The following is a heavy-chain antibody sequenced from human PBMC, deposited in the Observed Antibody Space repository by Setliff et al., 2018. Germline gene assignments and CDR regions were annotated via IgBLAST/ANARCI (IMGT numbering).Heavy chain of an antibody. V-gene: IGHV4-31*02. CDR1: GFTFSSYA. Sequence: LRLSCAASGFTFSSYAMNWVRQAPGKGLEWIGYIYYSGSTYYNPSLKSRVTISVDTSKNQFSLKLSSVTAADTAVYYCARDRLLVGARYAMDVWGKGTTVTVSS. J-gene: IGHJ6*03. CDR2: IYYSGST. CDR3: ARDRLLVGARYAMDV. D-gene: IGHD1-26*01.